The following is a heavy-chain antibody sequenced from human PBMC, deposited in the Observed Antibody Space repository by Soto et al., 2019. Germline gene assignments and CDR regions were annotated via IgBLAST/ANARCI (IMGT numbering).Heavy chain of an antibody. CDR2: TYYRSRWYN. D-gene: IGHD6-19*01. V-gene: IGHV6-1*01. CDR1: GDSVSSNNAA. J-gene: IGHJ4*02. CDR3: ARIAPGGSGGGGDY. Sequence: SQTLSLTCAISGDSVSSNNAAWNWVRQSPSRGLEWLRRTYYRSRWYNDYAGSVKSRITINPDTSKNQFSLHLNSVTPDDTAIYSCARIAPGGSGGGGDYWGQGTLVTVSS.